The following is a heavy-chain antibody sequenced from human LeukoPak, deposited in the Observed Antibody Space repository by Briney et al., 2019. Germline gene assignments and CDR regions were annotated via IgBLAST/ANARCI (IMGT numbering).Heavy chain of an antibody. V-gene: IGHV3-74*01. CDR3: ARYNSGYEGPRSDY. D-gene: IGHD5-12*01. CDR1: GFTFSSHW. CDR2: INSDGSST. Sequence: GSLRLSCATSGFTFSSHWMHRVRQAPRKGSVWVSRINSDGSSTSYADSVKGRFTISRDNAKNTLYLQMNSLRAEDTAVYYCARYNSGYEGPRSDYWGQGTLVTVSS. J-gene: IGHJ4*02.